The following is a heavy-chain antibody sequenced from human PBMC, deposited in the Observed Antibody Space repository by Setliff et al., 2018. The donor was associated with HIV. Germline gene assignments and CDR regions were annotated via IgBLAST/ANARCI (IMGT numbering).Heavy chain of an antibody. Sequence: GGSLRLSCAASGFTFSTFWMSWVRQAPGKGLEWVAVIWHDGSNEFHADSVKGRFTISRYNSKNTLYLQMNSLRADDTAVYYCAKGGSQLPARFYFYMDVWGKGTTVTVSS. CDR2: IWHDGSNE. CDR1: GFTFSTFW. D-gene: IGHD2-2*01. V-gene: IGHV3-30*02. J-gene: IGHJ6*03. CDR3: AKGGSQLPARFYFYMDV.